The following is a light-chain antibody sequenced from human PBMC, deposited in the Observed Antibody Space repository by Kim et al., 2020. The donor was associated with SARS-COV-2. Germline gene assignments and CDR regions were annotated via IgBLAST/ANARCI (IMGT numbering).Light chain of an antibody. V-gene: IGLV3-19*01. Sequence: VALGQTVRITCQGDSLGTYYASWFQQKPGQAAVLVIYGDNNRPSGIPDRFSGSNSGSTTSLTISGAQAEDEADYYCNSRDSSSNPVFGGGTQLTVL. CDR1: SLGTYY. CDR2: GDN. J-gene: IGLJ2*01. CDR3: NSRDSSSNPV.